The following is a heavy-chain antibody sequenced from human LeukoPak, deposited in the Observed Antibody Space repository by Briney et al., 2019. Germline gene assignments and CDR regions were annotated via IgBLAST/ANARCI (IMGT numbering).Heavy chain of an antibody. Sequence: PGGCPRLALSAAGPTVVSNGVDSARHAPGKGLGWVSRINSDGSSTTYADSVKGRFTFSRDNAKNTLYLQMNTLRAEDTAAVYVVRDRRSAILVWGQGTLVTVSS. J-gene: IGHJ4*02. CDR1: GPTVVSNG. D-gene: IGHD2-15*01. V-gene: IGHV3-74*01. CDR3: VRDRRSAILV. CDR2: INSDGSST.